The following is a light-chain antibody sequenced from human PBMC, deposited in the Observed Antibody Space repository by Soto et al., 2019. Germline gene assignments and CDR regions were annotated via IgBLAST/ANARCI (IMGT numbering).Light chain of an antibody. CDR1: QSVLYSNNNKNY. CDR2: WAS. Sequence: EIVITQYPDSLAVSLCGSSAITYPTSQSVLYSNNNKNYLAWYQQKPGQPPKLLIYWASTRESGVPDRFSGSGSGTDFTLSISSLQPDDFATYYCHQYNSYWTFGQGTKVDIK. V-gene: IGKV4-1*01. CDR3: HQYNSYWT. J-gene: IGKJ1*01.